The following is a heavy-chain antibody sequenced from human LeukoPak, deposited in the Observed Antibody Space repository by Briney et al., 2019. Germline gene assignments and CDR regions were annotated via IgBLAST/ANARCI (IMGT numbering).Heavy chain of an antibody. J-gene: IGHJ4*02. CDR1: GFTFGTYA. D-gene: IGHD1-26*01. V-gene: IGHV3-30*04. CDR2: IFDERNK. CDR3: ARDPSAGERDYFDS. Sequence: PGGSLRLSCSASGFTFGTYAMHWVRQAPGKGLEWVAVIFDERNKFVADSVKGRFTISRDNFKNTLYLQINSLRDEDTAVYFSARDPSAGERDYFDSWGQGTLVTVSS.